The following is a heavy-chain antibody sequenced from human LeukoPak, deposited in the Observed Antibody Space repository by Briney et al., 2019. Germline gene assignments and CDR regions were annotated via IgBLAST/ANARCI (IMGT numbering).Heavy chain of an antibody. CDR2: INPSGGST. CDR1: GYTFTSYY. CDR3: ARANYYYDSSGYLPDAFDI. D-gene: IGHD3-22*01. Sequence: ASVKVSCKASGYTFTSYYMHWVRQAPGQGLEWMGIINPSGGSTSYAQKFQGRVTVTRDTSTSTVYMELSSLRSEDTAVYYCARANYYYDSSGYLPDAFDIWGQGTMVTVSS. J-gene: IGHJ3*02. V-gene: IGHV1-46*01.